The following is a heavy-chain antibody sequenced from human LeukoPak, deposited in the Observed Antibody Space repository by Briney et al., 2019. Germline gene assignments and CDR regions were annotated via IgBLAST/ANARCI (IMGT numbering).Heavy chain of an antibody. CDR1: GGSISSSSAY. Sequence: SETLSLTCTVSGGSISSSSAYWGWIRQPPGKGLEWIESIYCSKNTYYNPSLKSRVTISADTSKNQFSLTLGSVSATDTAVYYCVSPRGFSYGYFDYWGQGTLVTVSS. CDR2: IYCSKNT. D-gene: IGHD5-18*01. J-gene: IGHJ4*02. CDR3: VSPRGFSYGYFDY. V-gene: IGHV4-39*01.